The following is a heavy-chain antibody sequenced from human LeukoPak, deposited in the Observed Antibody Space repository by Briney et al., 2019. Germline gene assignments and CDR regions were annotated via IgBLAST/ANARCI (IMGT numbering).Heavy chain of an antibody. Sequence: GGSLRLSCAASGFTFSSYAMSWVRQAPGKGLEWVSAISGSGSSTYYADSVKGRFTISRDNSKNTLYLQMNSLRAEDTAVYYCAKDRTYYYDSSGDELDYWGQGTLVTVSS. CDR3: AKDRTYYYDSSGDELDY. D-gene: IGHD3-22*01. CDR1: GFTFSSYA. J-gene: IGHJ4*02. V-gene: IGHV3-23*01. CDR2: ISGSGSST.